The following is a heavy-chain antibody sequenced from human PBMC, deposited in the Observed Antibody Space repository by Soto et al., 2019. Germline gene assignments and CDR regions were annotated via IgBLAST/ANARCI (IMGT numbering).Heavy chain of an antibody. CDR3: ARGAAAREYSSSWYATTQYYYYYMDV. CDR1: GDSVSSNSAA. V-gene: IGHV6-1*01. D-gene: IGHD6-13*01. J-gene: IGHJ6*03. Sequence: SQTLSLTCAISGDSVSSNSAAWNWIRQSPSRGLEWLGRTYYRSKWYNDYAVSVKSRITINPDTSKNQFSLQLNSVTPEDTAVYYCARGAAAREYSSSWYATTQYYYYYMDVWGKGTTVTVSS. CDR2: TYYRSKWYN.